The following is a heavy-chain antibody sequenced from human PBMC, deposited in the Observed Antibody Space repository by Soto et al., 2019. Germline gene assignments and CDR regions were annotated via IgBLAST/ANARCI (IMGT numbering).Heavy chain of an antibody. Sequence: GGSLRLSCAASGFTFSSYWMSWVRQAPGKGLEWVANIKQDGSEKYYVDSVKGRFTISRDNAKNSLYLQMNSLRAEDTAVYYCARVYYYYGSRYFDYWGQGTLVTVSS. V-gene: IGHV3-7*04. CDR1: GFTFSSYW. D-gene: IGHD3-10*01. J-gene: IGHJ4*02. CDR2: IKQDGSEK. CDR3: ARVYYYYGSRYFDY.